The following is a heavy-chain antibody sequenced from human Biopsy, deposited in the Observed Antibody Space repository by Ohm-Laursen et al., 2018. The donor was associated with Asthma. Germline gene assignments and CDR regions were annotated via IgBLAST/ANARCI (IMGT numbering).Heavy chain of an antibody. CDR2: INPPTGDT. V-gene: IGHV1-46*01. Sequence: GASVKVSCKASGYTFTSYYIHWVRQAPGQGLEWVGIINPPTGDTSYAQKFLGRVAVTRDTSTSTVYMELSSLRSEDTAVYYCALSQFDYWGQGTLLTVSS. CDR1: GYTFTSYY. CDR3: ALSQFDY. J-gene: IGHJ4*02.